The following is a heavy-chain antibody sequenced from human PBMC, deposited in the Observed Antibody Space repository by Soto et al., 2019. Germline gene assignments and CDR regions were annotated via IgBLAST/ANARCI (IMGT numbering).Heavy chain of an antibody. J-gene: IGHJ4*02. CDR3: AGIRYCSGGSCRTHIYYDYIWGPIDY. Sequence: EVQLVESGGGLVKPGGSLRLSCAASGFTFSSYSMNWVRQAPGKGLEWVSSISSSSSYIYYADSVKGRFTISRDNAKNSLYLKMNSLRAEDTAGYYCAGIRYCSGGSCRTHIYYDYIWGPIDYWGQGTLVTVSS. CDR1: GFTFSSYS. CDR2: ISSSSSYI. V-gene: IGHV3-21*01. D-gene: IGHD2-15*01.